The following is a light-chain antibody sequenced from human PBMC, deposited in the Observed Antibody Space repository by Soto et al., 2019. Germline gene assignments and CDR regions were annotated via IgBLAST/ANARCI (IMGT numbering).Light chain of an antibody. CDR2: EVS. J-gene: IGLJ1*01. V-gene: IGLV2-14*01. CDR3: FSYTSSGTYA. CDR1: SSDVGNYKY. Sequence: QSALTQPASVSGSPGQSITLSCTGTSSDVGNYKYVSWYQQHPGKAPKLMIYEVSNRPSGVSNRFSGSKSGNTASLTISGLQAEDETDYYCFSYTSSGTYAFGTGTKVTVL.